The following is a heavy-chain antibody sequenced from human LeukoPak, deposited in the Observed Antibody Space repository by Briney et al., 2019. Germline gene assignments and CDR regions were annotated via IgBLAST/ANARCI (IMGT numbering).Heavy chain of an antibody. CDR1: GGSITSYY. Sequence: SETLSLTCTVSGGSITSYYWTWIRKPAGKGLEWIGRIFSCGSTNDNPSLKSRVTMSVDTSKNQFSLNLRSVTAADTAVYYCARDKFDYGSGRPFDYWGQGTLVTVSS. V-gene: IGHV4-4*07. CDR2: IFSCGST. J-gene: IGHJ4*02. CDR3: ARDKFDYGSGRPFDY. D-gene: IGHD3-10*01.